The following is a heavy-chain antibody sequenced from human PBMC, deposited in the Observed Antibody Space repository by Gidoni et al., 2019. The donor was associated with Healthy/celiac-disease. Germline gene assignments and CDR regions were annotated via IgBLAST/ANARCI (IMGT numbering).Heavy chain of an antibody. J-gene: IGHJ3*02. D-gene: IGHD5-12*01. V-gene: IGHV1-46*01. CDR3: ARLRAGYDFNDALNI. CDR1: GYPSPDYY. Sequence: QVQLVQSGAEVKKPGASLKVSCEAYGYPSPDYYMHWVRQAPGQGLEWMGMINPSGGSKSDAQKFQGRVTMTRDTSTSTVYMELRSLRSEDTAVYYCARLRAGYDFNDALNIWGQGTMVTVSS. CDR2: INPSGGSK.